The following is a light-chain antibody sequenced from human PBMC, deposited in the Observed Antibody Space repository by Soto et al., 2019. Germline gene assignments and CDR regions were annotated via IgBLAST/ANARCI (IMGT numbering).Light chain of an antibody. CDR2: GAS. Sequence: DIQMTQSPSSLSASVGDRVSITCRASQGISTSLAWYQQKPGKVPKLLSYGASTLQSGVPSRFSGSGSGTDFTLTISSLQPEDVATYYCQDYGSVPRTFGQGTKVEIK. V-gene: IGKV1-27*01. CDR1: QGISTS. J-gene: IGKJ1*01. CDR3: QDYGSVPRT.